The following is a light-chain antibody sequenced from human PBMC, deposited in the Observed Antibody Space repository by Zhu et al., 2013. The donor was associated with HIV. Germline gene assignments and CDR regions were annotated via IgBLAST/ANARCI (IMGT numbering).Light chain of an antibody. CDR2: GAS. J-gene: IGKJ3*01. CDR3: QHVNENSA. CDR1: QSVSSN. V-gene: IGKV3D-15*01. Sequence: DIVLTQSPGTLSVSPGERATLSCRASQSVSSNLAWYQQKPGQAPRLLIYGASTRATGVPDRFSGRGSGTEFTLTISGLRSEDFATYYCQHVNENSAFGPGTKVDI.